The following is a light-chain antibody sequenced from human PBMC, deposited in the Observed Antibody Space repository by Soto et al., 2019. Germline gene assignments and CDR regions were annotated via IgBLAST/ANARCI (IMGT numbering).Light chain of an antibody. V-gene: IGKV3-20*01. CDR3: QLYRT. CDR2: GGS. CDR1: QSVSSSY. J-gene: IGKJ1*01. Sequence: EIVLTQSPGTLSLSPGERATLSCRASQSVSSSYLAWYQQKPGQAPKLLIHGGSTRATGISDRFSGSGSGTDFTLTISRLEPEDFAAYYCQLYRTFGQGTKVDIK.